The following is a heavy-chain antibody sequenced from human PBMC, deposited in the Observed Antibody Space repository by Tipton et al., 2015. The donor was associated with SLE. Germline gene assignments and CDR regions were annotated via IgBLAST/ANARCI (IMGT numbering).Heavy chain of an antibody. CDR1: GGSISSYY. Sequence: TLSLTCTVSGGSISSYYWSWIRQPPGKGLEWIGYIYYSVSTNYNPSLKSRVTISVDTSKNQFSLKLSSVTAADTAVYYCARQIGARGYFDLWGRGTLVTVSS. J-gene: IGHJ2*01. V-gene: IGHV4-59*08. CDR3: ARQIGARGYFDL. CDR2: IYYSVST. D-gene: IGHD3-22*01.